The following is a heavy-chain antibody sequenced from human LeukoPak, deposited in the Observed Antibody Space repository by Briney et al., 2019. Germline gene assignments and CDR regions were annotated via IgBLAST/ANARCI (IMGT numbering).Heavy chain of an antibody. CDR3: ARDKSLYCSSTSCYHPQTGMDV. D-gene: IGHD2-2*01. CDR1: GGSIRSSSYS. CDR2: IYYSGST. J-gene: IGHJ6*02. Sequence: SETLSLTCTFSGGSIRSSSYSWGWIRQPPGKGLEWIGYIYYSGSTNYNPSLKSRVTISVDTSKNQFSLKLSSVTAADTAVYYCARDKSLYCSSTSCYHPQTGMDVWGQGTTVTVSS. V-gene: IGHV4-61*01.